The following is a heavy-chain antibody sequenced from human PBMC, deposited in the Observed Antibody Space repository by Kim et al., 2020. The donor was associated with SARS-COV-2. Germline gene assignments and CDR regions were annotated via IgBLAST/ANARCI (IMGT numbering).Heavy chain of an antibody. J-gene: IGHJ6*02. V-gene: IGHV4-59*01. D-gene: IGHD3-10*01. Sequence: SRVPISVDTSKNQFSLKLSSVTAADTAVYYCAREVDYYGSGSPLYYYGMDVWGQGTTVTVSS. CDR3: AREVDYYGSGSPLYYYGMDV.